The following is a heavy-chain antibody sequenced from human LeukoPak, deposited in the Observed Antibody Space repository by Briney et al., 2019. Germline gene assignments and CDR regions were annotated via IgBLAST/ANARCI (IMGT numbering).Heavy chain of an antibody. CDR2: INHSGST. D-gene: IGHD4-17*01. CDR1: GGSFSGYY. J-gene: IGHJ4*02. CDR3: ARAPMTTVTTGGRVFDY. V-gene: IGHV4-34*01. Sequence: SETLSLTCAVYGGSFSGYYWSWIRQPPGKGLEWIGEINHSGSTNYNPSLKSRVTISVDTSKNQFSLKLSSVTAADTAVYYCARAPMTTVTTGGRVFDYWGQGTLVTVSS.